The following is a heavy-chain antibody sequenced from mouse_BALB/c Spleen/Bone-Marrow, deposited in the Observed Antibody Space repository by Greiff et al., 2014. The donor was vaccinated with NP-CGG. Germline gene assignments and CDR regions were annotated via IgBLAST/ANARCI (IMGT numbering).Heavy chain of an antibody. CDR1: GYTFTSYW. J-gene: IGHJ3*01. CDR3: ARAGGYDGFAY. V-gene: IGHV1S81*02. D-gene: IGHD2-2*01. Sequence: VQGVESGAELVKPGASVKLSCKASGYTFTSYWMHWVKQRPGQGLEWIGEINPSNGRADYNEKFRSKATLTVDRSSSTANMQLSSLTSEDSAVYYCARAGGYDGFAYWGQGTLVTVSA. CDR2: INPSNGRA.